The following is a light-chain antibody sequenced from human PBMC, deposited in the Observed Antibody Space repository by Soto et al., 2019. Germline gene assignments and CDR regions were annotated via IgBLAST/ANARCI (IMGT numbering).Light chain of an antibody. CDR3: SSYTTAFFYV. Sequence: QAVVTQPASVSGSPGQSITISCTGSSSDIGAFNYVAWYQQHPGKAPKLIIHGVTNRPSGVSSRFSGSKSDYTASLTISGLQAEDEADYYCSSYTTAFFYVFGTGTKLTVL. CDR2: GVT. V-gene: IGLV2-14*01. J-gene: IGLJ1*01. CDR1: SSDIGAFNY.